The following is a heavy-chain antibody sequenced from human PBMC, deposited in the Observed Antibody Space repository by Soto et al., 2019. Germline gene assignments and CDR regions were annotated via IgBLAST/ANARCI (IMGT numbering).Heavy chain of an antibody. CDR2: INHSGDT. CDR1: GGSFRDFY. J-gene: IGHJ6*02. CDR3: ARTGGMDV. V-gene: IGHV4-34*01. Sequence: QVQLQQWGAGLLRPSGTLSLTCAVYGGSFRDFYWSWLRQTPEKGLEWIGEINHSGDTKYNPSLESRVTISVDTSKNQFSLKVNFVTPADTAVYYCARTGGMDVWGPGATVTVSS.